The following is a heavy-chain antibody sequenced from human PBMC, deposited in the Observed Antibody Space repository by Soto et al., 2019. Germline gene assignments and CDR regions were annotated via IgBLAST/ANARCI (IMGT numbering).Heavy chain of an antibody. CDR3: AKASYFDY. J-gene: IGHJ4*02. V-gene: IGHV3-30-3*01. CDR1: GFTFSSYA. CDR2: ISYDGSNK. Sequence: GGSLRLSCAASGFTFSSYAMHWVRQAPGKGLEWVAVISYDGSNKYYADSVKGRFTISRDNSKNTLYLQMNSLRAEDTAVYYCAKASYFDYWGQGTLVTVSS.